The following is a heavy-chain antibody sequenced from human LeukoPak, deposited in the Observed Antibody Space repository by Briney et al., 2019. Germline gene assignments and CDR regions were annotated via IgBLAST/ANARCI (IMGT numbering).Heavy chain of an antibody. Sequence: PSETLSLTCSVSGGSISSGDYYWSWIRQPPGKGLEWIGYIYYSGSTNYNPSLKSRVTISVDTSKNQFSLKLSSVTAADTAVYYCAGSTSHSTWNWFDPWGQGTLVTVSS. D-gene: IGHD2-2*01. CDR1: GGSISSGDYY. V-gene: IGHV4-61*08. CDR2: IYYSGST. J-gene: IGHJ5*02. CDR3: AGSTSHSTWNWFDP.